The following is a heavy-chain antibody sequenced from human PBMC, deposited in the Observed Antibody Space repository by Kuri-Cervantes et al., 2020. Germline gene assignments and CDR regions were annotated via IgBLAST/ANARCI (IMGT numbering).Heavy chain of an antibody. D-gene: IGHD1-26*01. J-gene: IGHJ4*02. CDR2: IYYSGST. V-gene: IGHV4-61*01. Sequence: SETLFLTCTVSGGSVSSGSYYWSWIRQPPGKGLEWIGYIYYSGSTNYNPSLKSRVTISVDTSKNQFSLKLSSVTAADTAVYYCARVDSGSFYYYFDHWGQGTLVTVSS. CDR3: ARVDSGSFYYYFDH. CDR1: GGSVSSGSYY.